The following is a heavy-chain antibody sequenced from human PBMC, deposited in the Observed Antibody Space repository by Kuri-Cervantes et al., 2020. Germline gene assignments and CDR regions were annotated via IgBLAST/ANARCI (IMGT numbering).Heavy chain of an antibody. CDR2: ISYDGSNK. CDR1: GFTFSSYG. J-gene: IGHJ6*02. V-gene: IGHV3-30*18. CDR3: AKDGIVVVPARSDYYYYYGMDV. D-gene: IGHD2-2*01. Sequence: GESLKISCAASGFTFSSYGMHWVRQAPGKGLEWVAVISYDGSNKYYADSVKGRFTISRDNSKNTLYLQMNSLRAEDTAVYYCAKDGIVVVPARSDYYYYYGMDVWGQGTTVTVSS.